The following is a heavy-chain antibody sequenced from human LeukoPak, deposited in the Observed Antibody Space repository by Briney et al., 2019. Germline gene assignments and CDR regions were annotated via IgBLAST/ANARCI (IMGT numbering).Heavy chain of an antibody. Sequence: SETLSLTCAVYGGSFSGYYWSWIRQPPGKGLEWIGEINHSGSTNYNPSLKSRVTISVDTSKSQFSLKLSSVTAADTAVYYCARGEGYSYGSYWGQGTLVTVSS. CDR2: INHSGST. D-gene: IGHD5-18*01. V-gene: IGHV4-34*01. J-gene: IGHJ4*02. CDR3: ARGEGYSYGSY. CDR1: GGSFSGYY.